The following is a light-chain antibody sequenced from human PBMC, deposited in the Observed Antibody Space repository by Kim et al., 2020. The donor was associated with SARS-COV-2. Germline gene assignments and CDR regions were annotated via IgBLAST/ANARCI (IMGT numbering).Light chain of an antibody. V-gene: IGLV2-11*01. Sequence: QSALTQPRSVSGSPGQSVVISCTGTNNDVRTYTYVYWYQQHPGKAPKLVIYDDTLRPSGVPIRFSGSKSGNTASLIISGLLAEDEADYYCCSFAGIWLFGGGTQLTVL. CDR1: NNDVRTYTY. CDR2: DDT. J-gene: IGLJ3*02. CDR3: CSFAGIWL.